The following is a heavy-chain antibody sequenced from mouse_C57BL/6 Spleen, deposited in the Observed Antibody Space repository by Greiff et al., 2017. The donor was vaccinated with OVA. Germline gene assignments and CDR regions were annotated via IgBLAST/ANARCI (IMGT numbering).Heavy chain of an antibody. D-gene: IGHD1-1*01. J-gene: IGHJ4*01. V-gene: IGHV2-4*01. CDR1: GFSFTSYG. Sequence: QVQLQQSGPGLVQPSQSLSITCTVSGFSFTSYGVHWVRQPPGQGLEWLGVIWSGGSTDYNAAFISSLSISKVNYKSPVSFKMNSLQAEDTAIYYCAKETGRGSSYEAMDYWGQGTSVTVSS. CDR3: AKETGRGSSYEAMDY. CDR2: IWSGGST.